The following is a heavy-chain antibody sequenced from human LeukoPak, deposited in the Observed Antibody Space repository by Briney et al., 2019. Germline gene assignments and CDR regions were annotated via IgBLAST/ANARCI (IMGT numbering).Heavy chain of an antibody. CDR2: IYYTGST. CDR3: ANHCSGGTCYRYYFDH. D-gene: IGHD2-15*01. CDR1: GASISRGGYY. V-gene: IGHV4-31*03. Sequence: SQTLSLTCTVSGASISRGGYYWSWLRQHPAKGLEWIGYIYYTGSTYYNPSLKSRVTMSVDTSKNQFSLTLSSVTAADTGVYYCANHCSGGTCYRYYFDHWGQGTLVTVSA. J-gene: IGHJ4*02.